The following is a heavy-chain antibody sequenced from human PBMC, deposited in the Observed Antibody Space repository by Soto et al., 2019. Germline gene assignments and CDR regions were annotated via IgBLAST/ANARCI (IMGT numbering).Heavy chain of an antibody. D-gene: IGHD6-19*01. CDR2: IYYSGST. CDR1: GGSINSSSYF. J-gene: IGHJ5*02. V-gene: IGHV4-39*01. Sequence: SETLSLTCSVSGGSINSSSYFWGWVRQPPGKGLEWIGSIYYSGSTYYDPSLRSRVTISADTSKNQFSLKLSSVTAADTAVFYCARHYSSGSRNWFDPWGQGTLVTVSS. CDR3: ARHYSSGSRNWFDP.